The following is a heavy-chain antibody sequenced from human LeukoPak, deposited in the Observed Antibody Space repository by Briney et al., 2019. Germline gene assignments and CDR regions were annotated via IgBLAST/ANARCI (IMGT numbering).Heavy chain of an antibody. CDR2: INPNSGGT. V-gene: IGHV1-2*02. Sequence: GASVKVSCKASGYTFTSYDINWVRQAPGQGLERMGWINPNSGGTNYAQKFQGRVTMTRDTSISAAYMELSRLRSDDTAVYYCAREGGIAAAGTGFWFDPWGQGTVVTVSS. CDR1: GYTFTSYD. CDR3: AREGGIAAAGTGFWFDP. D-gene: IGHD6-13*01. J-gene: IGHJ5*02.